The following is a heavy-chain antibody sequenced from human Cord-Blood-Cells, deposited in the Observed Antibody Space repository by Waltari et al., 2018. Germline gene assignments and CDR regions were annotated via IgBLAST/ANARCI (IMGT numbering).Heavy chain of an antibody. D-gene: IGHD7-27*01. CDR1: GYTFTSYA. Sequence: QVQLVQSGAEVKKPGASVKVSCKASGYTFTSYAMHWVRQAPGQRLEWMGWINAGNGNTKYSQKFQGRVTITRDTSASTAYMELSSLRSEDTAVYYCARRGVTGGALDAFDIRGQGTMVTVSS. V-gene: IGHV1-3*01. J-gene: IGHJ3*02. CDR3: ARRGVTGGALDAFDI. CDR2: INAGNGNT.